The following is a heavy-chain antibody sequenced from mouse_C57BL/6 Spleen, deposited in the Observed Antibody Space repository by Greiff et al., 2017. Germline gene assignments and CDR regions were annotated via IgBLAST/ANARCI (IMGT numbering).Heavy chain of an antibody. CDR1: GYTFTDYE. CDR2: IDPETGGT. J-gene: IGHJ4*01. V-gene: IGHV1-15*01. Sequence: VQLQQSGAELVRPGASVTLSCKASGYTFTDYEMHWVKQTPVHGLEWIGAIDPETGGTAYNQKFKGKAILTADKSSSTAYMELRSLTSEDSAVYYCTGYDYYAMDYWGQGTSVTVSS. CDR3: TGYDYYAMDY.